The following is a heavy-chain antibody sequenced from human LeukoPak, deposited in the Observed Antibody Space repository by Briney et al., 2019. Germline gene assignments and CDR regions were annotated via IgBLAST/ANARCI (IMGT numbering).Heavy chain of an antibody. CDR3: ARDQRPGYCSSTSCYYWFDP. J-gene: IGHJ5*02. CDR2: IKQDGSEK. CDR1: GFTFSNYW. V-gene: IGHV3-7*01. Sequence: PGGSLRLSCAASGFTFSNYWMSWVRQAPGKGVEWVANIKQDGSEKYYVHSVKGRFTISRDNAKNSLYLQMNSLRAEDTAVYYCARDQRPGYCSSTSCYYWFDPWGQGTLVTVSS. D-gene: IGHD2-2*03.